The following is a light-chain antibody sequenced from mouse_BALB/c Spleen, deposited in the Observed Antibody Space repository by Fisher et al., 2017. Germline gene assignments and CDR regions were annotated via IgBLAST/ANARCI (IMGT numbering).Light chain of an antibody. Sequence: IVLTQSTAIMSASPGEKVTISCSASSSVSYMYWYQQKPGSSPKLWIYYTSNLAPGVPARFSGSGSGNSYSLTISSMEAEDAADYYCHQWSSYRTFGGGTKLEIK. CDR3: HQWSSYRT. V-gene: IGKV4-61*01. CDR1: SSVSY. J-gene: IGKJ1*01. CDR2: YTS.